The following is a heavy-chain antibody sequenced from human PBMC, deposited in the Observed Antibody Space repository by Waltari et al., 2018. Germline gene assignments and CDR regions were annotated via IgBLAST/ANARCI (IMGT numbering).Heavy chain of an antibody. CDR3: VRQGGLAKGAYYGLDS. CDR2: ISNDGAIT. J-gene: IGHJ6*02. V-gene: IGHV3-21*02. D-gene: IGHD3-16*01. Sequence: EVQLVESGGGLVKPGGSLRLSCAASGFTFSDYYIHWVRQASGKGLEWVSRISNDGAITWYADSVKGRFTISRKNAKNTLYFQMDSLRTEDTAVYYCVRQGGLAKGAYYGLDSWGQGVVVTVSS. CDR1: GFTFSDYY.